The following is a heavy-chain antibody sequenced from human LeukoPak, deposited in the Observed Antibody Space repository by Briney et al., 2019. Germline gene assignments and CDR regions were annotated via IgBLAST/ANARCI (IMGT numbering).Heavy chain of an antibody. Sequence: GGSLRLSCAASGFTVITNDMTWVRQAPGKGLEWGSVLYSVGNTKYADSVQGRFTISRDNSKHTLYLEMNSLSPDDTAVYYCARGVEPLAANTLAYWGQGTLVTVSS. CDR1: GFTVITND. V-gene: IGHV3-53*01. D-gene: IGHD3-16*01. J-gene: IGHJ4*02. CDR3: ARGVEPLAANTLAY. CDR2: LYSVGNT.